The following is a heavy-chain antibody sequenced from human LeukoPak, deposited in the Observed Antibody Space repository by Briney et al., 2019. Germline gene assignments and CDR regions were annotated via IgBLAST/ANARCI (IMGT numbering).Heavy chain of an antibody. V-gene: IGHV3-30*02. CDR3: AREVGALPGAFDY. D-gene: IGHD1-26*01. J-gene: IGHJ4*02. Sequence: PGGSLRLSCAASGFSFSTYGMHWVRQAPGKGLEWVAFIHYDGTNKNYADSVKGRFTISRDNSKNTLYLQMNSLRAEDTAVYYCAREVGALPGAFDYWGQGTLVTVSS. CDR2: IHYDGTNK. CDR1: GFSFSTYG.